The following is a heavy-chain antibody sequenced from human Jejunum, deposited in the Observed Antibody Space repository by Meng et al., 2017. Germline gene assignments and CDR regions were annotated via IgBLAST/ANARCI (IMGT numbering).Heavy chain of an antibody. CDR2: INHNGSP. J-gene: IGHJ4*02. CDR3: AIGGPGPRLLN. V-gene: IGHV4-34*01. D-gene: IGHD1-14*01. Sequence: VLRQQWGAGLLKPSETLSLTCAVYGGSFSGYYWTWIRQPPGKGLEWIGEINHNGSPYYNPSLNNRVTMSVDTSKNQLSLKLSSVTAADTAVYYCAIGGPGPRLLNWGQGTLVTVSS. CDR1: GGSFSGYY.